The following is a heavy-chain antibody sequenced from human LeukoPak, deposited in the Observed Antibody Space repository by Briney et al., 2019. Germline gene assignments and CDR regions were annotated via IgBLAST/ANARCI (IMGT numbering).Heavy chain of an antibody. Sequence: GSLRLSCAASGFSFSSYDMHWVRQATGKGLEWVSAIGTASDPYYPGSVKGRFTISRENAKNSLYLQMNSLRAGDTAVYYCARGPSIAARYDALDIWGQGTMVTVSS. CDR3: ARGPSIAARYDALDI. CDR2: IGTASDP. V-gene: IGHV3-13*05. D-gene: IGHD6-6*01. J-gene: IGHJ3*02. CDR1: GFSFSSYD.